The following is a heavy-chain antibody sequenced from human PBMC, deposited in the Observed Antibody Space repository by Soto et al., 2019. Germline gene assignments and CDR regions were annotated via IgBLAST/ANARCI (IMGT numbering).Heavy chain of an antibody. J-gene: IGHJ4*02. CDR1: GVTFNNNA. CDR2: ISGSGDFT. Sequence: EVQLLESGGGLVQPGGSLRLSCAASGVTFNNNAMSWVRQAPGKGLAWVSAISGSGDFTYYADSVKGRFTISRDNSKNTLCLQMNSLRVEDPAVYYCAKGPSPGIATAGHFDYWGQGTLVTVSS. V-gene: IGHV3-23*01. CDR3: AKGPSPGIATAGHFDY. D-gene: IGHD6-13*01.